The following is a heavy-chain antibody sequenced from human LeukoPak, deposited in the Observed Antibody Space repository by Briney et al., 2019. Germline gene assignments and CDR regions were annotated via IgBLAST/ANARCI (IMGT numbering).Heavy chain of an antibody. CDR3: TKDHHIAAAGYYFDY. CDR1: GFTFSSYA. V-gene: IGHV3-30-3*01. CDR2: ISYDGSNK. J-gene: IGHJ4*02. Sequence: GGSLRLSCAASGFTFSSYAMHWVRQAPGKGLEWVAVISYDGSNKYYADSVKGRFTISRDNSKNTLYLQMNSLRADDTALYYCTKDHHIAAAGYYFDYWGQGTLVTVSS. D-gene: IGHD6-13*01.